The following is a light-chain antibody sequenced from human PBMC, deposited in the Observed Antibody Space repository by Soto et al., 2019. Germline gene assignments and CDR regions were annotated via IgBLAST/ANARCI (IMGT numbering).Light chain of an antibody. J-gene: IGKJ1*01. CDR2: GAS. Sequence: EIVMTQSPATLSVSPGERATLSCRASQSVSGNLAWYQQKPGQAPRLLIYGASTRATGIPARFSGSGSGTEFTLTISSLQSEDFTVYYCQQYNNWPPWTFGQGTKVEIK. CDR1: QSVSGN. V-gene: IGKV3-15*01. CDR3: QQYNNWPPWT.